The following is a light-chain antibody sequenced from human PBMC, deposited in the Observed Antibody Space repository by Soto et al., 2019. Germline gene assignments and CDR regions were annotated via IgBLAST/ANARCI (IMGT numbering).Light chain of an antibody. V-gene: IGLV4-69*01. Sequence: LTQSPSAYASLGGSVKLTCTLSSGHSSYAIAWHQQQPEKGPRYLMKLNSDGSHSKGDGVPDRFSGSSSGAERYLTISSLQSEDEADYYCQTWGTGIRVFGGGTQLTVL. CDR2: LNSDGSH. CDR3: QTWGTGIRV. J-gene: IGLJ2*01. CDR1: SGHSSYA.